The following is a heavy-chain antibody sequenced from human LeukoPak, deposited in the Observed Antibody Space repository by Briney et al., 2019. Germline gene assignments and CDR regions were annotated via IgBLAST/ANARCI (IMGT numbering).Heavy chain of an antibody. CDR2: ISSSSSYI. J-gene: IGHJ5*02. V-gene: IGHV3-21*01. D-gene: IGHD3-3*01. CDR1: GFTFSSYS. CDR3: ARDGKSLGVVNH. Sequence: PGGSLRLSCAASGFTFSSYSMNWVRQAPGKGLEWVSSISSSSSYIYYADSVKGRFTISRDNAKNSLYLQMNSLRAEDTAVYYCARDGKSLGVVNHWGQGTLVTVSS.